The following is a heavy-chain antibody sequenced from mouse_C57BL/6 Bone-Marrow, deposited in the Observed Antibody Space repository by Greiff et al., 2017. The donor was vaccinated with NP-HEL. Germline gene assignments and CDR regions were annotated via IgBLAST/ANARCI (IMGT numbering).Heavy chain of an antibody. J-gene: IGHJ2*01. CDR3: ARGGMFDY. CDR2: IYPGGGYT. V-gene: IGHV1-63*01. CDR1: GYTFTNYW. Sequence: VQLQQSGAELVRPGTSVKMSCKASGYTFTNYWIGWAKQRPGHGLEWIGDIYPGGGYTNYNEKFKGKATLTADKSSSTAYMQCSSLTSEDSAIYYCARGGMFDYWGQGTTLTVSS.